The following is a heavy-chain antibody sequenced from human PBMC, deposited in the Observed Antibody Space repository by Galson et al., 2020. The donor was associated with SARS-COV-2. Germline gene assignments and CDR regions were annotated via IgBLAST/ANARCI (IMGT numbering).Heavy chain of an antibody. V-gene: IGHV3-15*01. D-gene: IGHD2-8*01. CDR3: TVFDSSCTNGVCSYYSYGMDV. CDR1: GFTFSHAW. CDR2: IKSKSDGGTT. J-gene: IGHJ6*02. Sequence: GGSLRLSCAASGFTFSHAWMRWVRQPPRTGLEWVGRIKSKSDGGTTDYAAPVKGRFTITRDDSKNMLYLQMNSLKTEDTGVYYCTVFDSSCTNGVCSYYSYGMDVWGQGTTVTVSS.